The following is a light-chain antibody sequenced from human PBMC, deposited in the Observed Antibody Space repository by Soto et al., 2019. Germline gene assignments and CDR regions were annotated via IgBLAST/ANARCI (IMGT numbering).Light chain of an antibody. Sequence: EIVLTQSPATLSLSPGERATLSCRASQSVSSYLAWYQQKPGQAPRLLIYDASNRATGIPARFSGSGSGTDFTLTIINLEPEDFSVYYCQQRSNWLPVTGGGGTKVEIK. CDR3: QQRSNWLPVT. V-gene: IGKV3-11*01. CDR2: DAS. J-gene: IGKJ4*01. CDR1: QSVSSY.